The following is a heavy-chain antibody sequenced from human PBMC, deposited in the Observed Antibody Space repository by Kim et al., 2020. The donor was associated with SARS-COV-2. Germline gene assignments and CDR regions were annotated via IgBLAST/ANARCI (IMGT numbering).Heavy chain of an antibody. CDR1: GYTFTSYA. D-gene: IGHD6-19*01. CDR3: ARDRLSGWYADYYYYYMDV. J-gene: IGHJ6*03. V-gene: IGHV1-3*01. CDR2: INAGNGNT. Sequence: ASVKVSCKASGYTFTSYAMHWVRQAPGQRLEWMGWINAGNGNTKYSQKFQGRVTITRDTSASTAYMELSSLRSEDTAVYYCARDRLSGWYADYYYYYMDVWGKGTTVTVSS.